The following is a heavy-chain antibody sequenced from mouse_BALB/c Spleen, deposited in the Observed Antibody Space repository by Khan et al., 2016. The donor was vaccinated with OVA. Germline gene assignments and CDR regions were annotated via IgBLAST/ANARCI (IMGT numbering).Heavy chain of an antibody. V-gene: IGHV1-7*01. CDR3: ARRERYDIFAY. D-gene: IGHD2-3*01. J-gene: IGHJ3*01. CDR2: IDPSTGYT. Sequence: QVQLQQSGAELAKPGASVKLSCKASGYTFTTYWMHWVKQRPGQGLKWIGYIDPSTGYTEYNQKFKDKATLTTDKSSSTAYMQLSSLTSEDSAVYYCARRERYDIFAYWGQGTLVTVSA. CDR1: GYTFTTYW.